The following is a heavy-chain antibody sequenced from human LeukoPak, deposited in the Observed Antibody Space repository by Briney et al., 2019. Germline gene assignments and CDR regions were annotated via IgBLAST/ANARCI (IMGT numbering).Heavy chain of an antibody. V-gene: IGHV3-66*02. CDR3: ARDGGGGNWNYGYYGMDV. J-gene: IGHJ6*02. CDR2: IYSGGST. CDR1: GFTVSSNY. D-gene: IGHD1-7*01. Sequence: GGSLRLSCAASGFTVSSNYMSWVRQAPGKGLEWVSVIYSGGSTYYADSVKGRFTISRDNSNNTLYLQMNSLRAEDTAVYYWARDGGGGNWNYGYYGMDVWGQGTTVTVSS.